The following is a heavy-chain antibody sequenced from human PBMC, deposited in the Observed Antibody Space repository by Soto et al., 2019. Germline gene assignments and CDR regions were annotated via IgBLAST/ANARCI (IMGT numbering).Heavy chain of an antibody. Sequence: QVQLQESGPGLVQPSQTLSLTCTVSGASIGSGSYYWSWIRQYPGEGLVWIGHIYDSGRTYYNPSLGGRVSISIARSKNAFSLTLTSVTAADTAVYYCARLPTIIPGAFAAWGLGTVVT. D-gene: IGHD7-27*01. CDR3: ARLPTIIPGAFAA. CDR2: IYDSGRT. V-gene: IGHV4-31*03. CDR1: GASIGSGSYY. J-gene: IGHJ5*02.